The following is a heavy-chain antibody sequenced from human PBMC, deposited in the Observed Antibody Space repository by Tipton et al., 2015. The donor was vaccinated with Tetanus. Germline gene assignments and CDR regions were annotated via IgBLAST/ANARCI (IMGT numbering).Heavy chain of an antibody. J-gene: IGHJ4*02. V-gene: IGHV1-2*02. Sequence: QVQLVQSGPEVKKPGASVKVSCKTSGYTFSGFYMHWVRQAPGQGLEWMGWINPNSGDTNYAQKFQGRVTMTRDTSITTAYMELSRLRSDDTAVYYCARASGYSYGPRNYFDYWGQGTLVTVSS. CDR1: GYTFSGFY. D-gene: IGHD5-18*01. CDR2: INPNSGDT. CDR3: ARASGYSYGPRNYFDY.